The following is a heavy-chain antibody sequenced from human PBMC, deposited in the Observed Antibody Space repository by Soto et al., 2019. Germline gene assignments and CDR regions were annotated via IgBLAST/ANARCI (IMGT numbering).Heavy chain of an antibody. J-gene: IGHJ5*02. CDR3: ARPLPGYDLWSVVTHNWFDA. D-gene: IGHD3-3*01. Sequence: SVKVSCKASGGTFSSYAISWVRQAPGQGLEWMGGIIPIFGTANYAQKFQGRVTMTADASTSTAYMELRSLRSDDTAVYYCARPLPGYDLWSVVTHNWFDAWGQGTLVTVSS. CDR2: IIPIFGTA. V-gene: IGHV1-69*13. CDR1: GGTFSSYA.